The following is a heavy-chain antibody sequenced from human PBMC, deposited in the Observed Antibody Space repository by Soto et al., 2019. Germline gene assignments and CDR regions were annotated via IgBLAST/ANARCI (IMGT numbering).Heavy chain of an antibody. Sequence: PGGSLRLSCAASGFTFSSYAMHWVRQAPGKGLEWVAVISYDGSNKYYADSVKGRFTISRDISKNTLYLQMNSLRADDTAVYYCARDSRWLLLGYWGQGTLVTVSS. CDR1: GFTFSSYA. D-gene: IGHD3-22*01. CDR2: ISYDGSNK. CDR3: ARDSRWLLLGY. V-gene: IGHV3-30-3*01. J-gene: IGHJ4*02.